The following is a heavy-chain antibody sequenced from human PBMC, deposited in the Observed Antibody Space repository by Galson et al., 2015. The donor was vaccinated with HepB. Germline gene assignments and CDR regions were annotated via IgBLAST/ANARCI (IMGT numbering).Heavy chain of an antibody. CDR1: GYTFINYN. CDR3: ARVRYDAVAYYP. Sequence: SVKVSCKASGYTFINYNIHWVRQAPGHGLEWMGLINPHVASTVYAQKFQGGVAMTSDTSTRTVYLELSSLRPEDTAVYYCARVRYDAVAYYPWGQGTLVTVSS. D-gene: IGHD4/OR15-4a*01. J-gene: IGHJ5*02. V-gene: IGHV1-46*01. CDR2: INPHVAST.